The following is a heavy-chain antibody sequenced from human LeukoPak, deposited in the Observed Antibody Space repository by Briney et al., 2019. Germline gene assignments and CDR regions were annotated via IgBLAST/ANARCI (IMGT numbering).Heavy chain of an antibody. CDR3: ARVLYGSRVNVIDS. V-gene: IGHV3-7*01. Sequence: PGRSLTLSCAASGFTFSNYWINWVRQAPGKGLEWGANMNEYGSEKYYVDSVRGRFTISRDNAENSLFLHMNSLRVEDTAVYRCARVLYGSRVNVIDSWGPGTLVTVSS. CDR2: MNEYGSEK. D-gene: IGHD2-2*01. J-gene: IGHJ4*02. CDR1: GFTFSNYW.